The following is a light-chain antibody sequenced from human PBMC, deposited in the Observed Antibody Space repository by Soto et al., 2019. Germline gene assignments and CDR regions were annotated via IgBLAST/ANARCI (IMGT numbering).Light chain of an antibody. CDR1: NIGSIS. Sequence: SYELTQPPSVSVAPGKTARITCGGNNIGSISVHWYQQKPGQAPVLVIYYDSDRPSGIPERFSGSNSGNTATLTISRVEAGDEADYYCQVWDSSRDVVFGGGTKLTVL. CDR2: YDS. J-gene: IGLJ2*01. V-gene: IGLV3-21*04. CDR3: QVWDSSRDVV.